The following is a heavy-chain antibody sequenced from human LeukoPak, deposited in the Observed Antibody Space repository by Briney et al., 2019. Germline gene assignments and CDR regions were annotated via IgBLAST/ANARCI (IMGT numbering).Heavy chain of an antibody. CDR2: MNSDGSTT. Sequence: AGSLRLSCAASGFTFSTTWLHWVRQTPGEGLVWVSRMNSDGSTTNYADSVKGRFTISRDNAKSTLYLQMNNLRVEDTAVYYCATAGNYRFDNWGQGTLVTVSP. CDR1: GFTFSTTW. V-gene: IGHV3-74*01. J-gene: IGHJ4*02. CDR3: ATAGNYRFDN. D-gene: IGHD1-7*01.